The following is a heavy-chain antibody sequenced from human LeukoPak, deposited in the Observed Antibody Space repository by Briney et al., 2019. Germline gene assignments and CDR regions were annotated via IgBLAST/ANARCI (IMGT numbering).Heavy chain of an antibody. CDR3: ARAPMYYYDSSGLDYYFDY. CDR1: GYSISSGYY. CDR2: TYHSGST. V-gene: IGHV4-38-2*02. J-gene: IGHJ4*02. Sequence: SETLSLTCTVSGYSISSGYYWGWIRQPPGKGLEWIGSTYHSGSTYYNPSLKSRVTISVDTSKNQFSLKLSSVTAADTAVYYCARAPMYYYDSSGLDYYFDYWGQGTLVTVSS. D-gene: IGHD3-22*01.